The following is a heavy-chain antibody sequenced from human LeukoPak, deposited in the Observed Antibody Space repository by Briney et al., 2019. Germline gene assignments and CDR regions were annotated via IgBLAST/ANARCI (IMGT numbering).Heavy chain of an antibody. Sequence: ASVKVSCKASGGTFSIYAISWVRQAPGQGLEWMGGLIPIFGTANYAQKFQGRVTITTDESTSTAYMELSSLRSEDTAVYYCARGLGWLQHDYYFDYWGQGTLVTVSS. CDR2: LIPIFGTA. D-gene: IGHD5-24*01. J-gene: IGHJ4*02. V-gene: IGHV1-69*05. CDR3: ARGLGWLQHDYYFDY. CDR1: GGTFSIYA.